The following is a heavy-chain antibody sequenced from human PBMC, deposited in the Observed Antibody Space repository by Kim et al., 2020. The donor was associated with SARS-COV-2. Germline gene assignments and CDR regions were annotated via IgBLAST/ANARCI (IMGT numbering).Heavy chain of an antibody. Sequence: GGSLRLSCAASGFTFSSYWMSWVRQAPGKGLEWVANIKQDGSEKYYVDSVKGRFTISRDNAKNSLYLQMNSLRAEDTAVYYCARSLTYYYDSSGYYPFDYWGQGTLVTVSS. V-gene: IGHV3-7*01. J-gene: IGHJ4*02. CDR2: IKQDGSEK. CDR3: ARSLTYYYDSSGYYPFDY. CDR1: GFTFSSYW. D-gene: IGHD3-22*01.